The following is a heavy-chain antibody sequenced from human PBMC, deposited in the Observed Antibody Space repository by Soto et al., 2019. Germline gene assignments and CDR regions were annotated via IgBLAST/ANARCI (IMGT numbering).Heavy chain of an antibody. D-gene: IGHD1-26*01. CDR3: ARDFTYVGVTAAPVNFDY. Sequence: GASVKVSCKASGYTFTSYYMHWVRQAPGQGLEWMGIINPSGGSTSYAQKFQGRVTMTRDTSTSTVYMELSSLRSEDTAVYYCARDFTYVGVTAAPVNFDYWGQGTLVTVSS. CDR2: INPSGGST. V-gene: IGHV1-46*01. CDR1: GYTFTSYY. J-gene: IGHJ4*02.